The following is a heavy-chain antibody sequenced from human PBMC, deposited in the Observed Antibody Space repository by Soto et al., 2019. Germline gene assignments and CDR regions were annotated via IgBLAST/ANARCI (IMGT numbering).Heavy chain of an antibody. J-gene: IGHJ5*02. V-gene: IGHV4-61*08. CDR3: ARALGYCISTSCLNWFDP. CDR1: GGTISSGGYY. D-gene: IGHD2-2*01. Sequence: SETLSLTCTVSGGTISSGGYYWSWIRQPPGKGLEWIGYIYYSGSTNYNPSLKSRVTISVDKSKNQFSLKLSSVTAADTAVYYYARALGYCISTSCLNWFDPWGQGTLVTVSS. CDR2: IYYSGST.